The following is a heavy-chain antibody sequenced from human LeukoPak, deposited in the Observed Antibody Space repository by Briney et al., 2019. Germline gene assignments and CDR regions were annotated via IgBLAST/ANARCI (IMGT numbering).Heavy chain of an antibody. CDR1: GFTFSSYA. CDR3: TKSKGDYGDYAYTYYFDY. CDR2: ISGSGGST. V-gene: IGHV3-23*01. D-gene: IGHD4-17*01. J-gene: IGHJ4*02. Sequence: GGSLRLSCAASGFTFSSYAMSWVRQAPGKGLEWVSAISGSGGSTYYADSVKGRFTISRDNSKNTLYLQMNSLRAEDTAVYYCTKSKGDYGDYAYTYYFDYWGQGTLVTVSS.